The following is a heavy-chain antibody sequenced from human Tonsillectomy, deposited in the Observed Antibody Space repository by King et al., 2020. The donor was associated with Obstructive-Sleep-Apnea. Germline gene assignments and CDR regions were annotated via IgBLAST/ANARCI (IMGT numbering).Heavy chain of an antibody. CDR1: GFTFNSYW. D-gene: IGHD6-13*01. CDR2: IKQHGSEK. CDR3: ARARSSWFIDY. Sequence: VQLVQSGGGLVQPGGSLRLSCAASGFTFNSYWMTWVRQAPGKGLEWVATIKQHGSEKYYVDSVKGRFTISRDNAKNSLSLQLNSLRVEDTAVYYCARARSSWFIDYWGQGTLVTVSS. J-gene: IGHJ4*02. V-gene: IGHV3-7*03.